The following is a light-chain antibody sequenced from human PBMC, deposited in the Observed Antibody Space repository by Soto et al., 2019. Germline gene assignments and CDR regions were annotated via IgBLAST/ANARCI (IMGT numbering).Light chain of an antibody. J-gene: IGLJ3*02. V-gene: IGLV2-14*01. CDR3: SSHSSSRSVL. Sequence: QSALTQPASVSGSPGQSITISCTGTSSDVGGRNYVSWYQVHPGKAPKLMIYDVSNRPSGVSNRFSGSKSGNTASLTISVLQAEDEGDYYCSSHSSSRSVLFGGGTKLTVL. CDR2: DVS. CDR1: SSDVGGRNY.